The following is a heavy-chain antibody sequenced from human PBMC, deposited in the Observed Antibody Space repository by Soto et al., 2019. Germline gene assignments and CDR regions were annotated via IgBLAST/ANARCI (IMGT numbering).Heavy chain of an antibody. Sequence: QLQLQESGPGLVKPSETLSLTCTVSGGSISSSSYYWGWIRQPPGKGLEWIGSIYYSGSTYYNPSLKSRVTISVDTSKNQFSLKLSSVTAADPAVYYCARHLYYDFWSGYYTGLVWFDPWGQGTLVTVSS. D-gene: IGHD3-3*01. CDR1: GGSISSSSYY. CDR2: IYYSGST. J-gene: IGHJ5*02. V-gene: IGHV4-39*01. CDR3: ARHLYYDFWSGYYTGLVWFDP.